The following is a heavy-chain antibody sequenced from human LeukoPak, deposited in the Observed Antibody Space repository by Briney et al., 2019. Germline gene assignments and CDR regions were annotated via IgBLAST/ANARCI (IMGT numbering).Heavy chain of an antibody. Sequence: PSETLSLTCAVYGGSFSGYDWSWIRQPPGKGLEWIGEINHSGSTNYNPSLKSRVTISVDTSKNQFSLKLSSVTAADTAVYYCARVGMATITNWFDPWGQGTLVTVSS. D-gene: IGHD5-24*01. J-gene: IGHJ5*02. CDR2: INHSGST. V-gene: IGHV4-34*01. CDR3: ARVGMATITNWFDP. CDR1: GGSFSGYD.